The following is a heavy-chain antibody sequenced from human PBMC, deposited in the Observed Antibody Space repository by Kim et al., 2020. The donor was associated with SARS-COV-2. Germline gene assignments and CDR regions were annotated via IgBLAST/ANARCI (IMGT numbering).Heavy chain of an antibody. CDR3: ASRESPYYYDSSGYSRWGYFDY. V-gene: IGHV4-4*02. Sequence: SETLSLTCAVSGGSISSSNWWSWVRQPPGKGLEWIGEIYHSGSTNYNPSLKSRVTISVDKSKNQFSLKLSSVTAADTAVYYCASRESPYYYDSSGYSRWGYFDYWGQGTLVTVSS. CDR2: IYHSGST. D-gene: IGHD3-22*01. CDR1: GGSISSSNW. J-gene: IGHJ4*02.